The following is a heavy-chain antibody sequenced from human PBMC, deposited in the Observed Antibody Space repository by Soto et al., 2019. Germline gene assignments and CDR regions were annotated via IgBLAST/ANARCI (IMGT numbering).Heavy chain of an antibody. J-gene: IGHJ4*02. V-gene: IGHV3-15*07. Sequence: EVQLVESGGGLVKPGGSLRLSCAASGFTFSNAWMNWVRQAPGKGLEWVGRIKSKTDGGTTDYAAPVKGRFTISRDDSKNTLYLQMNSLKTEDTAVYYCTTGPEVNYYDSSGYYFDYWGQGTLVTVSS. CDR1: GFTFSNAW. CDR2: IKSKTDGGTT. CDR3: TTGPEVNYYDSSGYYFDY. D-gene: IGHD3-22*01.